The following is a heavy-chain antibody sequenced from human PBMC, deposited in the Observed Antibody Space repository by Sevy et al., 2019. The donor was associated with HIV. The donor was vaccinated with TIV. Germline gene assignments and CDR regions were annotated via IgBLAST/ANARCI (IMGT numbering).Heavy chain of an antibody. CDR1: GFTFSSYE. V-gene: IGHV3-48*03. CDR3: ARDRVAARHRTLDYYYYGMDV. Sequence: GGSLRLSCAASGFTFSSYEMNWVRQAPGKGLEWVSYISSSGSTIYYADSVKGRFTISRDNAKNSLYLQMNSLRAEDTDVYYCARDRVAARHRTLDYYYYGMDVWGQGTTVTVSS. CDR2: ISSSGSTI. D-gene: IGHD6-6*01. J-gene: IGHJ6*02.